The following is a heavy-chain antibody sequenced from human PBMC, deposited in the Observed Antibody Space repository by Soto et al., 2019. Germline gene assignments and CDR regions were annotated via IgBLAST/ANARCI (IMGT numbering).Heavy chain of an antibody. CDR2: ISGSGGST. J-gene: IGHJ3*02. V-gene: IGHV3-23*01. D-gene: IGHD5-12*01. Sequence: VGSLRLSCAASGFTFSSYAMSWVRQAPGKGLEWVSAISGSGGSTYYADSVKGRFTISRDNSKNTLYLQMNSLRAEDTAVYYCAKVRRDGYLRGAFDIWGQGTMVTVSS. CDR3: AKVRRDGYLRGAFDI. CDR1: GFTFSSYA.